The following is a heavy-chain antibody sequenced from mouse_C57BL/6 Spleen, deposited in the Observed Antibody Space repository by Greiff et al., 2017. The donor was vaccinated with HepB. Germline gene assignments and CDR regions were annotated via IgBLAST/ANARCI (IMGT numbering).Heavy chain of an antibody. CDR3: AKTYSNYQAWFAY. CDR2: IWRGGST. V-gene: IGHV2-5*01. J-gene: IGHJ3*01. Sequence: VQLKESGPGLVQPSQSLSITCTVSGFSLTSYGVHWVRQSPGKGLEWLGVIWRGGSTDYNAAFMSRLSITKDNSKSQVFFKMNSLQADDTAIYYCAKTYSNYQAWFAYWGQGTLVTVSA. CDR1: GFSLTSYG. D-gene: IGHD2-5*01.